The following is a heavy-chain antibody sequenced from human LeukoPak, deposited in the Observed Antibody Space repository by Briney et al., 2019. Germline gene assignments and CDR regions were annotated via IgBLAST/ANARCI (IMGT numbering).Heavy chain of an antibody. V-gene: IGHV1-18*01. CDR3: ARGPIIDIAIVPAADEYYYMDV. Sequence: ASVKVSCKASGYTFTSYGITWVRQAPGQGLEWMGCISAYNGNTNYAQKLQGRVTMTTDSSTSTAYMELRSLRSDDTAVYYCARGPIIDIAIVPAADEYYYMDVWGKGTTVTVSS. D-gene: IGHD2-2*01. CDR1: GYTFTSYG. CDR2: ISAYNGNT. J-gene: IGHJ6*03.